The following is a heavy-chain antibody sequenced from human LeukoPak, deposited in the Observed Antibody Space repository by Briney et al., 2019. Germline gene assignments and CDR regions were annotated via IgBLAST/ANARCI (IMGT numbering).Heavy chain of an antibody. CDR3: ARGAAGATFDY. D-gene: IGHD5-12*01. CDR1: GGSISSYY. J-gene: IGHJ4*02. CDR2: IHTSGST. Sequence: PSETLSLTCTVSGGSISSYYWAWIRQPAGKGLEWIGRIHTSGSTNYNPSLKSRVTISVDTSKNQFSLKLSSVTAADTAVYYCARGAAGATFDYWGQGTLVTVSS. V-gene: IGHV4-4*07.